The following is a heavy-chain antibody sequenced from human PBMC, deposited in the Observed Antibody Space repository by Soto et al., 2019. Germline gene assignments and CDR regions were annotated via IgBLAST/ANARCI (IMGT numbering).Heavy chain of an antibody. J-gene: IGHJ4*02. D-gene: IGHD1-1*01. Sequence: QVQLVXSGGXXVXPGRSLXLSCAASGFMFSNHGMHWVRQAPXXGLEWVAVIWSDGNNRYYADSVKGRFTISRDNSKNTVYLQMNSLRAEDTAVYYCVRGDNWNDEASDYWGQGTLVTVSS. CDR2: IWSDGNNR. CDR1: GFMFSNHG. CDR3: VRGDNWNDEASDY. V-gene: IGHV3-33*01.